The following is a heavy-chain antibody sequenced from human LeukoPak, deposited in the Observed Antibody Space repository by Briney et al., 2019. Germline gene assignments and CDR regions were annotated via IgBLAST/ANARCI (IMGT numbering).Heavy chain of an antibody. CDR3: ARVGVGIAPEYYYYYYMDV. D-gene: IGHD3-16*01. CDR2: IYYSGST. V-gene: IGHV4-59*01. Sequence: SETLSLTCTVSGGSISSYYWSWIRQPPGKGLEWIGYIYYSGSTNYNPSLKSRVTISVDTSKNQFSLKLSSVTAADTAVYYCARVGVGIAPEYYYYYYMDVWGKGTTVTVSS. CDR1: GGSISSYY. J-gene: IGHJ6*03.